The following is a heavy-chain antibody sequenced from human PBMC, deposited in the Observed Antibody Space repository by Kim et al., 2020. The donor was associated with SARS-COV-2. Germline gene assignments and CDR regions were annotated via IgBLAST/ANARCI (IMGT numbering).Heavy chain of an antibody. D-gene: IGHD6-19*01. Sequence: DSVRGRFSISRDNAKNSLYLQMNSLRAEDTAVYYCARMWSSGWSEDYFDYWGQGTLVAVSS. J-gene: IGHJ4*02. V-gene: IGHV3-21*01. CDR3: ARMWSSGWSEDYFDY.